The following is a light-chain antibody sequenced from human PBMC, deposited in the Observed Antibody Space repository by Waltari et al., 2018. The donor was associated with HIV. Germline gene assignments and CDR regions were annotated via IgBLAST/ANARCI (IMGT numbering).Light chain of an antibody. CDR3: QQYGSSPMYT. CDR1: QSVSSSY. Sequence: VVTQSPGTLSLSPGERATLSCRASQSVSSSYLAWYQQKPGQAPRLLIYGASSRATGIPDRFSGSGSGTDFTLTISRLEPEDFAVYYCQQYGSSPMYTFGQGTKLEIK. CDR2: GAS. V-gene: IGKV3-20*01. J-gene: IGKJ2*01.